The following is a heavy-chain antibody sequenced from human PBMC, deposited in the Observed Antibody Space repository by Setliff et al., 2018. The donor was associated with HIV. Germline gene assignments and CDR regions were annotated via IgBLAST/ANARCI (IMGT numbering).Heavy chain of an antibody. CDR2: IRSKANSYAT. D-gene: IGHD4-17*01. Sequence: GGSLRLSCAASGFTFSGSAMHWVRQASGKGLEWVGRIRSKANSYATAYAASVKGRFTISRDDSKNTAYLQMNSLKTEDTAVYYCTTTYGDYVFAEYFQHWGQGTLVTVAS. J-gene: IGHJ1*01. CDR1: GFTFSGSA. CDR3: TTTYGDYVFAEYFQH. V-gene: IGHV3-73*01.